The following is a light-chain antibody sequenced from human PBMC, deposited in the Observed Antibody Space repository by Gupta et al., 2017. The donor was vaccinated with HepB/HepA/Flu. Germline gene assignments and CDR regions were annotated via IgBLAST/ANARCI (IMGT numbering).Light chain of an antibody. CDR2: SAS. CDR3: QRHKIWPPVT. J-gene: IGKJ1*01. Sequence: EIVMTQSPATVSVSPGERVTLSCRASQSIASNLAWYQQRPGQAPRLLIYSASTRAAGIPARFSGSGCGREFTLTISSRQSEDFGFYYCQRHKIWPPVTFGQGTKVAIK. V-gene: IGKV3-15*01. CDR1: QSIASN.